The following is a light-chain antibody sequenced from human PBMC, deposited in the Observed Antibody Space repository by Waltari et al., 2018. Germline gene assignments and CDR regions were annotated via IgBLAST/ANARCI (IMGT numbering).Light chain of an antibody. CDR3: QQSYDTPRT. Sequence: DFQMTHSPSSLSASVGDRVTITCRASQYMSTDLNWYQQKPGKGPKLLIYAASTLPSGVPSRFSGSGSGTDFTFTISSLQRKDFATYYCQQSYDTPRTFGQGTKVEVK. V-gene: IGKV1-39*01. J-gene: IGKJ1*01. CDR1: QYMSTD. CDR2: AAS.